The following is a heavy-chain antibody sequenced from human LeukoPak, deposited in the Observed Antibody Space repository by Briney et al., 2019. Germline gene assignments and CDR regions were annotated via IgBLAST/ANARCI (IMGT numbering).Heavy chain of an antibody. CDR1: GGSISSYY. D-gene: IGHD6-19*01. J-gene: IGHJ4*02. V-gene: IGHV4-59*08. Sequence: SETLSLTCTVSGGSISSYYWSWIRQPPGKGLGWIGHIYYSGSTNYNPSLKSRVTISVDTSKNLFSLKLSSVTAADTAVYYCARLAAVAGPLDYWGQGNLVTVSS. CDR3: ARLAAVAGPLDY. CDR2: IYYSGST.